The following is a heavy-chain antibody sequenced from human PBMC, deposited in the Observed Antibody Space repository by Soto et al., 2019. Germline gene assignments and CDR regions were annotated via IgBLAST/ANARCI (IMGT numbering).Heavy chain of an antibody. CDR1: GYTFTSYG. D-gene: IGHD4-4*01. V-gene: IGHV1-18*01. CDR2: ISAYNGNT. J-gene: IGHJ6*02. Sequence: QVQLVQSGAEVKKPGASVKVSCKASGYTFTSYGISWVRQAPGQGLEWMGWISAYNGNTNYAEKLQGRVTMTTDTYTSTAYMELRSLRSDDTAVYYCARDDYSNTYYYYYGMDVWGQGTTVTVSS. CDR3: ARDDYSNTYYYYYGMDV.